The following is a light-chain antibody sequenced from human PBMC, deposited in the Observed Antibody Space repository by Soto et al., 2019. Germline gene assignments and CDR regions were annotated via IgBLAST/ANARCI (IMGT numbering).Light chain of an antibody. CDR2: AAS. CDR1: QTISTY. V-gene: IGKV1-39*01. CDR3: QQTFSAPSIT. Sequence: DIQMTQSPSPLSASVGDRCTITFRASQTISTYLNLYQQKPGKAPKLLXYAASTLQSGVPSSFSGSRSATDFTLTISSLHTEDVANYYCQQTFSAPSITFGQGTRLEIK. J-gene: IGKJ5*01.